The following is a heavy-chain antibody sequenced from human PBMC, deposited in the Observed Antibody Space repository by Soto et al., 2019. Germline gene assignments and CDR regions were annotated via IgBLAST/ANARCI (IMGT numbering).Heavy chain of an antibody. CDR1: GFTFSSYG. J-gene: IGHJ4*02. V-gene: IGHV3-30*18. CDR2: ISYDGSNK. D-gene: IGHD2-21*01. Sequence: QVQLVESGGGVVQPGRSLRLSCAASGFTFSSYGMHWVRQAPGKGLEWVAVISYDGSNKYYADSVKGRFTISRDNSKNTLYLQMNSLRAEDTAVYYCAKGGEGGDFDYWGQGALVTVSS. CDR3: AKGGEGGDFDY.